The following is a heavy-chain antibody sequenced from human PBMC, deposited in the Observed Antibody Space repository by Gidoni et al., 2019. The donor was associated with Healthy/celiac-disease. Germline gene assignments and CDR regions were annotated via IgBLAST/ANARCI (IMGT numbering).Heavy chain of an antibody. CDR2: ISSSSSYI. CDR3: ASEWDQNDY. CDR1: GFTFSSYS. V-gene: IGHV3-21*01. J-gene: IGHJ4*02. Sequence: EVQLVESGGGLVKPGGSLRLSCAASGFTFSSYSMNWVRQAPGKGLEWVSSISSSSSYIYYADSVKGRFTISRDNAKNSLYLQMNSLRAEDTAVYYCASEWDQNDYWGQGTLVTVSS. D-gene: IGHD1-26*01.